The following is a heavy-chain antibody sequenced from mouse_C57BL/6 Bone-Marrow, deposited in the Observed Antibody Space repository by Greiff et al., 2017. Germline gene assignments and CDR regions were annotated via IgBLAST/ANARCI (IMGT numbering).Heavy chain of an antibody. V-gene: IGHV2-2*01. CDR2: IWSGGST. CDR1: GFSLTSYG. J-gene: IGHJ3*01. D-gene: IGHD2-5*01. Sequence: QVQLQQSGPGLVQPSQCLSITCTVSGFSLTSYGVHWVRQSPGKGLEWLGVIWSGGSTDYNAAFISRLSISKDNSKSQVFFKMNSLQADDTAIYYCARNSNPWFAYWGQGTLVTVSA. CDR3: ARNSNPWFAY.